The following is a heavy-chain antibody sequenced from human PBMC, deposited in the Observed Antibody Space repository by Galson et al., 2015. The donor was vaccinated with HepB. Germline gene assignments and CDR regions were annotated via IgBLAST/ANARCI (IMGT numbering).Heavy chain of an antibody. CDR2: LSYDGSNE. V-gene: IGHV3-30-3*01. Sequence: SLRLSCAASGFTFSSYAMHWVRQAPGKGLEWVAVLSYDGSNEYYADSVKGRFTISRDNSKNTLYLRMNSLRVEDTAVYYCARGSGAFGVVIIDYWGQGTLVTVSS. J-gene: IGHJ4*02. CDR1: GFTFSSYA. CDR3: ARGSGAFGVVIIDY. D-gene: IGHD3-3*01.